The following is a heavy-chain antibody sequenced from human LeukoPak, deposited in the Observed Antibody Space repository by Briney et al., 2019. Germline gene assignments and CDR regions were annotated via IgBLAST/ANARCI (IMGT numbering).Heavy chain of an antibody. J-gene: IGHJ4*02. Sequence: AGGSLRLSCAASGFTFSSYAVSWVRQAPGKGLERVANINKDGGEKYYMESVKGRFTISRDNAKNSLYLQMNSLTVEDTAVYYCARDMGWQQFDQWGQGTLVTVSS. CDR1: GFTFSSYA. CDR3: ARDMGWQQFDQ. CDR2: INKDGGEK. V-gene: IGHV3-7*01. D-gene: IGHD5-24*01.